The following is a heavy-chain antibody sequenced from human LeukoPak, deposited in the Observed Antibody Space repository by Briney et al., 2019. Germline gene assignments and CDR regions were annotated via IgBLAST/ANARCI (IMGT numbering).Heavy chain of an antibody. V-gene: IGHV4-39*02. Sequence: SETLSLTCSVSGGSINRSRYYWGWLRQAPGKGLEWVGSVYYDGNTYYNPTPSRKNLATVSMDTSRNAFSLKLRSVTAADTAVYYCTKDSGHHRTDCWGQGTLVTVSS. J-gene: IGHJ4*02. D-gene: IGHD1-26*01. CDR1: GGSINRSRYY. CDR3: TKDSGHHRTDC. CDR2: VYYDGNT.